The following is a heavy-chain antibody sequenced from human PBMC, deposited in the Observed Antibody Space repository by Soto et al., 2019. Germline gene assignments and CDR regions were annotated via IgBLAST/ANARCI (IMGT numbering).Heavy chain of an antibody. J-gene: IGHJ6*01. V-gene: IGHV3-23*01. D-gene: IGHD6-13*01. CDR3: AKDQDCSSWFCRHSYYGMEV. CDR2: ISGSGGST. CDR1: VFTFSSYA. Sequence: VGSLRLSCASSVFTFSSYAMSCVRHSPGKWLEWVSAISGSGGSTYYADSVKGRFTISRDNSKNTLYLQMNSLRAEDTAVYYCAKDQDCSSWFCRHSYYGMEVLGQGTTVIVSS.